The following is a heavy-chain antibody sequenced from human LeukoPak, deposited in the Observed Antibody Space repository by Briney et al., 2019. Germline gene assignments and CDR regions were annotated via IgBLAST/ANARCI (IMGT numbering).Heavy chain of an antibody. J-gene: IGHJ4*02. V-gene: IGHV4-61*02. CDR1: GGSLRSGSHY. CDR2: IHTSVNT. D-gene: IGHD6-13*01. Sequence: PSQTLSLTCAVSGGSLRSGSHYWGWVRQPAGRGLEWLGRIHTSVNTNYNPSRKSRVTISLDTSKNQFSLKLSSVTAADTAVYYCARGNLATGTFFFDHWGQGPVVSVPS. CDR3: ARGNLATGTFFFDH.